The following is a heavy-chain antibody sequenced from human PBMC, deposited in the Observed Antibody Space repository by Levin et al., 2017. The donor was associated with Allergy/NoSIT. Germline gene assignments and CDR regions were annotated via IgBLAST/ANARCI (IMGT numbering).Heavy chain of an antibody. J-gene: IGHJ2*01. Sequence: SETLSLTCTVSGGSISSYYWSWIRQPPGKGLEWIGYIYYSGSTNYNPSLKSRVTISVDTSKNQFSLKLSSVTAADTAVYYCARAEAIWFGEPLGIDLWGRGTLVTVSS. CDR2: IYYSGST. CDR1: GGSISSYY. D-gene: IGHD3-10*01. V-gene: IGHV4-59*01. CDR3: ARAEAIWFGEPLGIDL.